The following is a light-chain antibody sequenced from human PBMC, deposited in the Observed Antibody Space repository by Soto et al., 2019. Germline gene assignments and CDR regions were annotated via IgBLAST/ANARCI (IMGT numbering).Light chain of an antibody. CDR2: DVS. CDR1: SSDVGGYNH. V-gene: IGLV2-11*01. J-gene: IGLJ1*01. Sequence: QSALAQPRSVSGSPGQSVTISCTGTSSDVGGYNHVSWYQQHPGKAPKLIIYDVSTRPSGVPDRFSGSKSGNTASLTISGLQAEDEDDYYCCSHAGSSVVFGNGTKVT. CDR3: CSHAGSSVV.